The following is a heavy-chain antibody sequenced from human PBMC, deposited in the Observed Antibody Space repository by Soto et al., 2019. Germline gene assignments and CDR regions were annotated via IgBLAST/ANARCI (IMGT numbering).Heavy chain of an antibody. V-gene: IGHV3-30-3*01. CDR2: MSLDGNSR. CDR3: TRGRSVIANKDFEH. CDR1: GFAVSSYS. J-gene: IGHJ4*02. D-gene: IGHD2-21*01. Sequence: QVQLVESGGGVVQPGTSLRLSCAASGFAVSSYSVHWVRPAPGKGLEWVAAMSLDGNSRYFADSVKGRFTISRDTSKNTWSLQMNSLGPEDSAVYHCTRGRSVIANKDFEHWGQGTQVTVSS.